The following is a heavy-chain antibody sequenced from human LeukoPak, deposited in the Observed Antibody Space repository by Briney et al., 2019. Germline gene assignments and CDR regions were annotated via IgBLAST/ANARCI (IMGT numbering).Heavy chain of an antibody. CDR2: INHSGST. J-gene: IGHJ5*02. V-gene: IGHV4-34*01. CDR1: GGSLNGYY. D-gene: IGHD2-2*01. CDR3: ARGDCSSTSYYLNWFDP. Sequence: SETLSLTCAVYGGSLNGYYWSWIRQPPGKGLEWIGEINHSGSTNYNPSLKSRVTISVDTSKNQFSLKLSSVTAADTAVYYCARGDCSSTSYYLNWFDPWGQGTLVTVSS.